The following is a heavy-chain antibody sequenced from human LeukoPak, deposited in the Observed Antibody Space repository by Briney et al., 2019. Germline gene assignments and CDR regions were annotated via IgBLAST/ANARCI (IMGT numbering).Heavy chain of an antibody. J-gene: IGHJ4*02. Sequence: GAPLKISCKGSGAPFISYWIGWGRQLPGKGLEGMGIIYPGDSDTRYSPSFQGQVTISSDKSISTAYLQWSSLKASDTAMYNCAKHGGSGTYTKEFYYWGQGALVTVST. CDR2: IYPGDSDT. D-gene: IGHD1-26*01. V-gene: IGHV5-51*01. CDR3: AKHGGSGTYTKEFYY. CDR1: GAPFISYW.